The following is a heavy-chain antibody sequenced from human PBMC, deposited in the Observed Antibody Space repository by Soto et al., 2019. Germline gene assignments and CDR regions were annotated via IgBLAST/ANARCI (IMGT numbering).Heavy chain of an antibody. CDR2: ISYDGSNK. CDR1: GFTFSSYG. CDR3: AREKSDIVVVVVATPPRNYYGMDV. V-gene: IGHV3-30*03. D-gene: IGHD2-15*01. J-gene: IGHJ6*02. Sequence: PGGSLRLSCAASGFTFSSYGMHWVRQAPGKGLEWVAVISYDGSNKYYADSVKGRFTISRDNSKNTLYLQMNSLRAEDTAVYYCAREKSDIVVVVVATPPRNYYGMDVWGQGNTVTVPS.